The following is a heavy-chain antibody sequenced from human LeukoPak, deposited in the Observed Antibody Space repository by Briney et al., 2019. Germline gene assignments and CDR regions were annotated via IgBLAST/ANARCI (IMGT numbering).Heavy chain of an antibody. CDR3: AKEGVYSSGWYYFDY. J-gene: IGHJ4*02. Sequence: GGSLRLSRAAAGFTFDDYAMHWVRQAPGKGLEWVSGISWNSGSIGYADSVKGRFTISRDNAKNSLYLQMNSLRAEDTALYYCAKEGVYSSGWYYFDYWGQGTLVTVSS. CDR1: GFTFDDYA. V-gene: IGHV3-9*01. D-gene: IGHD6-19*01. CDR2: ISWNSGSI.